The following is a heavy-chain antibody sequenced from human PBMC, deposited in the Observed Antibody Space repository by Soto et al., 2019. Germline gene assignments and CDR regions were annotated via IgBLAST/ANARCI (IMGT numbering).Heavy chain of an antibody. J-gene: IGHJ5*02. V-gene: IGHV4-59*08. CDR2: IYYKGTT. D-gene: IGHD3-22*01. CDR3: ARLGDYYQSLGT. CDR1: GGSLKNYY. Sequence: SETLSLTCSVSGGSLKNYYWSWIRQPPGRGLEWVGYIYYKGTTTYNPSLKSRVAISLDTSKNQFSLQLTSVTAADTAIYYCARLGDYYQSLGTWGRGTLVTVSS.